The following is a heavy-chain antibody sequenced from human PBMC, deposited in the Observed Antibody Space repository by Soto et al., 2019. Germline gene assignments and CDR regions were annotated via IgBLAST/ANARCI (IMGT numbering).Heavy chain of an antibody. V-gene: IGHV3-21*06. Sequence: PGGSLRLSCAASGFTFSTYSMNWVRQAPGKGLEWVSSISGSSSYIYYADSVKGRFTISRDNAKNSLYLQMNSLRAEDTAVYYCARLAQLGYCSGGSCAHDAFEICGQGTMVTVSS. CDR3: ARLAQLGYCSGGSCAHDAFEI. J-gene: IGHJ3*02. CDR1: GFTFSTYS. D-gene: IGHD2-15*01. CDR2: ISGSSSYI.